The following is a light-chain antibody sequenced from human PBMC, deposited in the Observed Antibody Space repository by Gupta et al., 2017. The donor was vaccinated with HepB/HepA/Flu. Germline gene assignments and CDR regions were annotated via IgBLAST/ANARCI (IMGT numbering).Light chain of an antibody. Sequence: EIVLTQSPGTLSLSTGERATLYCRASQSLSGSLLAWYQQKPGQAPRLLIYGASSRPNGIPDRFTGSGSGTDFTLTINRLEPEDFAVYFCHQYGASPRTFGQGTKVEIK. V-gene: IGKV3-20*01. CDR1: QSLSGSL. CDR3: HQYGASPRT. J-gene: IGKJ1*01. CDR2: GAS.